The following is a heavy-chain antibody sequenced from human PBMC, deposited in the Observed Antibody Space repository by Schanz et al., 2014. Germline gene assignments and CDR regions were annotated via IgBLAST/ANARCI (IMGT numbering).Heavy chain of an antibody. CDR3: AFDRDDAYDI. J-gene: IGHJ3*02. CDR1: GYNFIAYF. V-gene: IGHV1-2*06. D-gene: IGHD3-9*01. Sequence: QVQLEQSGAEVKKPGASVRVSCKASGYNFIAYFIHWVRQAPGQGLEWMGRIHPNSGGTIYAQKFQGRVTVTRDTSTTTVYMDLSSLISEDTAVYYCAFDRDDAYDIWGQGTTVTVSS. CDR2: IHPNSGGT.